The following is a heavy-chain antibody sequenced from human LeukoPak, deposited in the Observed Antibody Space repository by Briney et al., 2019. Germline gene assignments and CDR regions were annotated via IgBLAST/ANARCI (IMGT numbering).Heavy chain of an antibody. Sequence: ASVKVSCKASGYTFTGYFIYWVRQAPGQGLEWMGGVYPKTGGTNYAREFEGRVTMTRDTSISTAYMELSRLTSDDTAVYYCARDLSSYVISDDYWGQGTLVTVSS. V-gene: IGHV1-2*02. CDR2: VYPKTGGT. CDR1: GYTFTGYF. D-gene: IGHD3-16*01. CDR3: ARDLSSYVISDDY. J-gene: IGHJ4*02.